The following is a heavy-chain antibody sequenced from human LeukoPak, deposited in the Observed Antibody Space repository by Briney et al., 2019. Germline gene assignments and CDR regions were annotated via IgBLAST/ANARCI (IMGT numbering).Heavy chain of an antibody. CDR1: GFIFSIYG. V-gene: IGHV3-23*01. D-gene: IGHD4-17*01. J-gene: IGHJ3*02. Sequence: GGSLRLSCEASGFIFSIYGMSWVRQAPGKGLEWVSGIRGSGSYTDYVGSVKGRFTISRDNSKNTLYLQMNNLRAEDTAVYYCAKGLRELWGDAFDMWGQGTMVTVSS. CDR2: IRGSGSYT. CDR3: AKGLRELWGDAFDM.